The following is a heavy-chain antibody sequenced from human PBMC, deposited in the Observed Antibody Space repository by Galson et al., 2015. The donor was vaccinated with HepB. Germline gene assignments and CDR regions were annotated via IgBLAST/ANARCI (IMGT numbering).Heavy chain of an antibody. V-gene: IGHV5-10-1*01. J-gene: IGHJ4*02. CDR2: IDPSDSYT. D-gene: IGHD6-13*01. CDR1: GYSFTSYW. CDR3: ARYATFPQQQLGVVDY. Sequence: QSGAEVKKPGESLRISCKGSGYSFTSYWISWVRQMPGKGLEWMGRIDPSDSYTNYSPSFQGHVTISADKSISTAYLQWSSLKASDTAMYYCARYATFPQQQLGVVDYWGQGTLVTVSS.